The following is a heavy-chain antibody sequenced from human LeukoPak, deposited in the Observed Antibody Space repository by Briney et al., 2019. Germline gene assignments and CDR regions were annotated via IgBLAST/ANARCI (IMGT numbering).Heavy chain of an antibody. CDR2: IKQDGSEK. Sequence: PGGSLRLSCAAPGFIFSNYWMSWVRQAPGKGLEWVANIKQDGSEKYYVDSVKGRFTISRDNAKNSLYLQMNSLRAEDTAVYYCARQGWDIVVVVAANDYWGQGTLVTVSS. CDR1: GFIFSNYW. D-gene: IGHD2-15*01. J-gene: IGHJ4*02. CDR3: ARQGWDIVVVVAANDY. V-gene: IGHV3-7*01.